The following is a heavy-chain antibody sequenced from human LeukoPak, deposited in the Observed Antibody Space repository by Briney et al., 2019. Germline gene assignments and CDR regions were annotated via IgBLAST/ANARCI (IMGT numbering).Heavy chain of an antibody. CDR3: ARAQYCSGGSCYSGTLGS. D-gene: IGHD2-15*01. CDR1: GFTVSGNY. CDR2: IYSGADT. Sequence: GGSLRLSCAASGFTVSGNYMSWVRQAPGKGLEWVSVIYSGADTYYADSVKGRFTISRHSSQNTVFLQMNSLRPEDTAVYYCARAQYCSGGSCYSGTLGSRGQGTLVTVSS. J-gene: IGHJ4*02. V-gene: IGHV3-53*04.